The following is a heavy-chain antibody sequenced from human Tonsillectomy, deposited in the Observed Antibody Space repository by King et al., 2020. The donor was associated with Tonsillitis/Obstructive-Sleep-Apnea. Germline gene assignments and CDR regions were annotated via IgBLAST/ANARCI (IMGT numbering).Heavy chain of an antibody. CDR1: GYTFSSYA. V-gene: IGHV7-4-1*04. J-gene: IGHJ5*02. CDR2: INTNTGDP. D-gene: IGHD2-15*01. Sequence: VQLVQSGSELKKPGASVKVSCKASGYTFSSYALNWVRQAPGQGLEWMGWINTNTGDPTYAQGFTGRFVFSLDTSVSMAYLQISSLKAEDTAVYYCARGFCSGGSCRYNWFDPWGQGTLVTVSS. CDR3: ARGFCSGGSCRYNWFDP.